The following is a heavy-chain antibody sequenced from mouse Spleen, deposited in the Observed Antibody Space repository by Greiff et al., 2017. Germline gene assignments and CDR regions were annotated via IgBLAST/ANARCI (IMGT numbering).Heavy chain of an antibody. V-gene: IGHV2-6-7*01. Sequence: VKLVESGPGLVAPSQSLSITCTVSGFSLTGYGVHWVRQPPGKGLEWLGMIWGGGSTDYNSALKSRLSISKDNSKSQVFLKMNSLQTDDTAMYYCARSQSTVEGYFDVWGAGTTVTVSS. CDR1: GFSLTGYG. CDR2: IWGGGST. D-gene: IGHD1-1*01. CDR3: ARSQSTVEGYFDV. J-gene: IGHJ1*01.